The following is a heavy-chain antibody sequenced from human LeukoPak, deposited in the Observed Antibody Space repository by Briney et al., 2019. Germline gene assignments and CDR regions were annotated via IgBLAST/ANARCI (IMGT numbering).Heavy chain of an antibody. CDR3: ARAKYYYDSSGYYGFDY. D-gene: IGHD3-22*01. V-gene: IGHV3-7*01. J-gene: IGHJ4*02. CDR1: GFTFSSYW. Sequence: PGGSLRLSCAASGFTFSSYWMSWVRQAPGKGLEWVANIKQDGSEKYYVDSVKGRFTISRDNAKNSLYLQMNSLRAEDTAVYYWARAKYYYDSSGYYGFDYWGQGTLVTVSS. CDR2: IKQDGSEK.